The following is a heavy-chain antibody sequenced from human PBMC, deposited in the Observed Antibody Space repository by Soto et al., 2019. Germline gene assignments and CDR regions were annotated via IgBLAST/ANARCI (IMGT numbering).Heavy chain of an antibody. D-gene: IGHD3-9*01. CDR3: ARGPRDILTGYYFDS. CDR2: IYSGGST. V-gene: IGHV3-53*01. Sequence: GGSLRLSCAASGFTVSSNYMSWVRQAPGKGLEWVSVIYSGGSTYYADSVKGRFTISRDNSKNTLYLQMNSLRAEDTAVYYCARGPRDILTGYYFDSWGQGTLVTV. CDR1: GFTVSSNY. J-gene: IGHJ4*02.